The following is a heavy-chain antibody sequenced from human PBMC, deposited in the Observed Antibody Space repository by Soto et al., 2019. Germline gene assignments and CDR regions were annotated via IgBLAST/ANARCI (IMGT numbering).Heavy chain of an antibody. V-gene: IGHV3-11*01. CDR1: GFTFIDSY. CDR2: ITFSGNTV. J-gene: IGHJ6*02. CDR3: ARVSWREKYGMDV. Sequence: GGSLRLSCAASGFTFIDSYMSWIRQAPGKGLEWISYITFSGNTVYYADSLKGRFTISRDNAKNSLYLQMNRLRAEDTAVYYCARVSWREKYGMDVWGQGTTVTVSS.